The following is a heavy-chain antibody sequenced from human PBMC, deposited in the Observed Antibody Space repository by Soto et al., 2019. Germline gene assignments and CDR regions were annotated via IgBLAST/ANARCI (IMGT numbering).Heavy chain of an antibody. Sequence: PSETLSLTCAVSGYSISSGYYWGWIRQPPGKGLEWIGSIYHSGSTYYNPSLKSRVTISVDTSKNQFSLKLSSVTAADTAVYYCARGWWTAMVRQLEYWGQGTLVIVSS. V-gene: IGHV4-38-2*01. D-gene: IGHD5-18*01. J-gene: IGHJ4*02. CDR1: GYSISSGYY. CDR3: ARGWWTAMVRQLEY. CDR2: IYHSGST.